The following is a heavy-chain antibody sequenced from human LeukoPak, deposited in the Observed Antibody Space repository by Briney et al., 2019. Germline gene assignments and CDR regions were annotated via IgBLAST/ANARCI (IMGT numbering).Heavy chain of an antibody. CDR3: ARSGTVTNFDY. J-gene: IGHJ4*02. CDR1: GGAISSYY. CDR2: IHYSGNT. V-gene: IGHV4-59*01. D-gene: IGHD4-17*01. Sequence: SETLSLTCTVSGGAISSYYWSWIRQPPGKGLERIAYIHYSGNTNYSPSLKSRVTISVDTSKNQFSLRLTSVTAADTAVYYCARSGTVTNFDYWGQGTLVSVSS.